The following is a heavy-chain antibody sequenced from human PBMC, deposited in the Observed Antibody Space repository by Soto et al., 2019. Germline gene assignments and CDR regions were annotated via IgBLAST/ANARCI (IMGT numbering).Heavy chain of an antibody. Sequence: QVQLVESGGGVVQPGRSLRLSCAASGFTFSYYAMHWVRQAPGKGLEWVAVISYDGSDKYYADSVKGRFTISRDNARNTLNLQMNSLRADDTAVYYCAKGLGELSTKSYDYWGQGTLITVSS. CDR1: GFTFSYYA. CDR2: ISYDGSDK. D-gene: IGHD3-16*02. J-gene: IGHJ4*02. CDR3: AKGLGELSTKSYDY. V-gene: IGHV3-30*18.